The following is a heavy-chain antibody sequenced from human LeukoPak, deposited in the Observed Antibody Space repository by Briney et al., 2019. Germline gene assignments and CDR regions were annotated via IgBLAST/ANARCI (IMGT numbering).Heavy chain of an antibody. CDR3: ARHRSYYYYYGMDV. Sequence: SETLSLTCTVSGGSISSYYWRWIRQPPGKGLEWIGYIYYSGSTNYNPSLKSRVTISVDTSKNQFSLKLSSVTAADTAVYYCARHRSYYYYYGMDVWGQGTTVTVSS. J-gene: IGHJ6*02. V-gene: IGHV4-59*08. CDR1: GGSISSYY. CDR2: IYYSGST.